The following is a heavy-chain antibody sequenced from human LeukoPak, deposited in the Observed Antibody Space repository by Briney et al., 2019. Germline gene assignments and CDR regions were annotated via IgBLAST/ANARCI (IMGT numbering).Heavy chain of an antibody. D-gene: IGHD6-13*01. Sequence: KPSETLSLTCAVYGGSFSGYYWSWIRQPPGKGLEWIGEINHSGSNNYNPSLKSRVTISVDTSKNQFSLKLSSVTAADTAVYYCARGGGAAAGTWFDPWGQGTLVTVSS. CDR3: ARGGGAAAGTWFDP. J-gene: IGHJ5*02. CDR2: INHSGSN. CDR1: GGSFSGYY. V-gene: IGHV4-34*01.